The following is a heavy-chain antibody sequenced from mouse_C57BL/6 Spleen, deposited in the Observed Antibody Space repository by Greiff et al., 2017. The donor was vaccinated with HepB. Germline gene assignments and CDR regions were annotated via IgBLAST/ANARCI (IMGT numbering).Heavy chain of an antibody. CDR1: GYTFTSYW. Sequence: QVQLQQPGAELVRPGTSVKLSCKASGYTFTSYWMHWVKQRPGQGLEWIGVIDPSDSYTNYNQKFKGQATLTVDTPSITAYMQLSSLTSEDSAVYYSARSGYYGNYYAMDYWGQGTSVTVSS. J-gene: IGHJ4*01. CDR2: IDPSDSYT. D-gene: IGHD2-1*01. V-gene: IGHV1-59*01. CDR3: ARSGYYGNYYAMDY.